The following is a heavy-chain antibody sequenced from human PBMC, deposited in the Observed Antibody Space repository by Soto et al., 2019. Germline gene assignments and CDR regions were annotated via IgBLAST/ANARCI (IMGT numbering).Heavy chain of an antibody. CDR1: GFTFSSYS. D-gene: IGHD1-20*01. J-gene: IGHJ4*02. Sequence: GESLKISCKASGFTFSSYSLGWVRHMPGKGLQWMGNIFSSDSSAKYSPSFVGQVTVSVDRSINTAYLQWSSLKASDTAIYYCATYCGSRYIDYWVPGSLVT. V-gene: IGHV5-51*01. CDR2: IFSSDSSA. CDR3: ATYCGSRYIDY.